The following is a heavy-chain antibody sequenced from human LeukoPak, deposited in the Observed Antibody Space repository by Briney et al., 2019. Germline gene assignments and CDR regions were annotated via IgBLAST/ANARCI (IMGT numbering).Heavy chain of an antibody. CDR1: GFTFSSYG. Sequence: PGRSLRLSCAASGFTFSSYGMHWVRQAPGKGLEWVAVIWYDGSNKYYADSVKGRFTISRDNSKNTLYLQVNSLRAEDTAVYYCARGGHYYDSSGPHVNDYWGQGTLVTVSS. CDR2: IWYDGSNK. CDR3: ARGGHYYDSSGPHVNDY. D-gene: IGHD3-22*01. V-gene: IGHV3-33*01. J-gene: IGHJ4*02.